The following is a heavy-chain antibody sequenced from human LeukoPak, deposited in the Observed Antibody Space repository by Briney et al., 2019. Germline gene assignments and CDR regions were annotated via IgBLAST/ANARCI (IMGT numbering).Heavy chain of an antibody. CDR2: IWYDGSNK. J-gene: IGHJ6*04. V-gene: IGHV3-33*01. CDR1: GFTFSSYG. D-gene: IGHD2-2*01. Sequence: PGGSLRLSCAASGFTFSSYGMHWVRQAPGKGLEWVAVIWYDGSNKYYADSAKGRFTISRDNSKNTLYLQMNSLRAEDTAVYYCARERVVVVVPAAMEYYYYGMDVWGKGTTVTVSS. CDR3: ARERVVVVVPAAMEYYYYGMDV.